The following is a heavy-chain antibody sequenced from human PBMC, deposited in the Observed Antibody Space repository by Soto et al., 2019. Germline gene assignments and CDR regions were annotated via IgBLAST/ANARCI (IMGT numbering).Heavy chain of an antibody. D-gene: IGHD3-16*01. Sequence: GESLKISCKGSGYSFTSYWISWVRQMPGKGLEWMGRIDPSDSYTNYSPSFQGHVTISADKSISTAYLQWSGLKASDTAMYYCAMGLRTRGERPAYFDYWGQGTLVTVSS. CDR2: IDPSDSYT. CDR3: AMGLRTRGERPAYFDY. CDR1: GYSFTSYW. J-gene: IGHJ4*02. V-gene: IGHV5-10-1*01.